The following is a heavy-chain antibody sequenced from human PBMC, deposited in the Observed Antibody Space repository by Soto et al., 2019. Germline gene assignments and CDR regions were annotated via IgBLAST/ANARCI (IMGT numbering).Heavy chain of an antibody. CDR2: ISYDGSNK. CDR1: GFTFSSYA. CDR3: ARDDYGDAFDI. V-gene: IGHV3-30-3*01. Sequence: GGSLRLSRAASGFTFSSYAMHWVRQSPGKGLERVAVISYDGSNKYYADSVKGRFTISRDNSKNTLYLQMNSLRAEDTAVYYWARDDYGDAFDIWGRGTMVTVSS. D-gene: IGHD4-17*01. J-gene: IGHJ3*02.